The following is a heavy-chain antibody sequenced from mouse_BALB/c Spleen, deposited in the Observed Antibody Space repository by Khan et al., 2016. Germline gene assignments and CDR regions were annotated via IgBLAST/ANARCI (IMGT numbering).Heavy chain of an antibody. Sequence: EVQLLESGPGLVKPSQSLSLTCSVSGYSITSGYYWNWNRQFLGNKLEWMGYISYDGTNYYTPSLKNRISITRDTSKNHFFLQLNSVTSEDTATXYCTRYWITGKLAYWGQGTIVTVSA. D-gene: IGHD4-1*01. V-gene: IGHV3-6*02. J-gene: IGHJ3*01. CDR2: ISYDGTN. CDR3: TRYWITGKLAY. CDR1: GYSITSGYY.